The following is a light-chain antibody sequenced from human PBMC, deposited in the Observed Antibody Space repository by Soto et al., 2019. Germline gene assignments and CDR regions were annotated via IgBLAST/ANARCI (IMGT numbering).Light chain of an antibody. J-gene: IGKJ1*01. V-gene: IGKV1-39*01. CDR1: QSISTY. CDR2: GAY. CDR3: HQRFVAPRT. Sequence: DIKMTQSPSSLSASLGDRVTVTCRASQSISTYLNWFQQRPGKAPKLLIYGAYTLQDGVPSRFSGSGSETELTLTISSLQPEDFATYYFHQRFVAPRTFGQGTRVDIK.